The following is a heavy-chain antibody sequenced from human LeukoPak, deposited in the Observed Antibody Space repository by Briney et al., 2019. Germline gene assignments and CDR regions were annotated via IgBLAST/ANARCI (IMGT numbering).Heavy chain of an antibody. CDR3: AKQTVDNHYFDY. J-gene: IGHJ4*02. Sequence: GGSLRLSCAASGFTFSGYAMSWVRQAPGKGLEWVSAISGSGGSTYYADSVKGRFTISRDNSKNTLYLQMNSLRAEDTAVYYCAKQTVDNHYFDYWGQGTLVTVSS. V-gene: IGHV3-23*01. CDR1: GFTFSGYA. CDR2: ISGSGGST. D-gene: IGHD4-23*01.